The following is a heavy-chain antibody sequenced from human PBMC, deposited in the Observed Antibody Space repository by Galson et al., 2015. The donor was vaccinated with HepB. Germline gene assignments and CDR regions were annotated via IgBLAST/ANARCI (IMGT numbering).Heavy chain of an antibody. Sequence: SLRLSCAVSGFTFSDYYMSWIRQAPGKGLEWISYISANRLYTNYADSVKGRSTVSRDNVKTALYLQMDGLRVEDTAVYYCARVADADYGDHTHFDHWGQGALVTVST. D-gene: IGHD4-17*01. CDR2: ISANRLYT. CDR1: GFTFSDYY. J-gene: IGHJ4*02. V-gene: IGHV3-11*06. CDR3: ARVADADYGDHTHFDH.